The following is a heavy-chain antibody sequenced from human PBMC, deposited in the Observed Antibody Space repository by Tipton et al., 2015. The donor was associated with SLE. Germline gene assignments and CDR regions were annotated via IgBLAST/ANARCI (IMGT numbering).Heavy chain of an antibody. CDR2: IYPGGTT. CDR1: GYSISSDYY. V-gene: IGHV4-38-2*01. Sequence: TLSLTCAVSGYSISSDYYWGWIRQPPGKGLEWIGTIYPGGTTYYNPSLKSRVTISVDTSKNQFSLKLSSVTAADTAVYYCARAGVAVALDVWGQGTTVTVSS. D-gene: IGHD6-19*01. J-gene: IGHJ6*02. CDR3: ARAGVAVALDV.